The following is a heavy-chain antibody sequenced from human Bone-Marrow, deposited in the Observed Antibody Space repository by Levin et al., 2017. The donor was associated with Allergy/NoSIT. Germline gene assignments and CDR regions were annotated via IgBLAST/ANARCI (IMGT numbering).Heavy chain of an antibody. CDR3: AKDHRDLGSYRTHFEH. CDR1: GFTFEDYA. CDR2: ISWTSGTI. Sequence: SLKISCAASGFTFEDYAMHWVRQAPGKGLEWVSSISWTSGTIAYADSVKGRFTISRDNAKNSLYLQMNSLITEDTAVYYCAKDHRDLGSYRTHFEHWGQGTRVTVSS. J-gene: IGHJ4*02. D-gene: IGHD2-21*02. V-gene: IGHV3-9*01.